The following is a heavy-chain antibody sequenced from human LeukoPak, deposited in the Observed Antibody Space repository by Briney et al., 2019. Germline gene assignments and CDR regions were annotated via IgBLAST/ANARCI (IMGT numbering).Heavy chain of an antibody. Sequence: GGSLRLSCAASGFTFSSYAMSWVRQAPGKRLEWVANIKADGSEKHYVDSVKGRFTISRDNAKTSLYLQMNSLRVEDTAVYYCTMGVELLPYWDQGTLVTVSS. V-gene: IGHV3-7*01. J-gene: IGHJ4*02. CDR3: TMGVELLPY. D-gene: IGHD1-26*01. CDR1: GFTFSSYA. CDR2: IKADGSEK.